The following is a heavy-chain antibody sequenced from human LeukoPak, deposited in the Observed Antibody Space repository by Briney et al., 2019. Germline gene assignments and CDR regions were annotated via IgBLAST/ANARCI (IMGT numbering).Heavy chain of an antibody. V-gene: IGHV3-72*01. CDR2: TGDKATSYTT. CDR3: ARVGVMKTTVDY. D-gene: IGHD4-11*01. Sequence: GGSLRLSCEGSAFIFSGHWMNWVRQAPGKGLEWVGRTGDKATSYTTDYAASVKGRFTISRDDSKNSLSLQMHSLKSEDTAVYYCARVGVMKTTVDYWGQGVLVTVSS. CDR1: AFIFSGHW. J-gene: IGHJ4*02.